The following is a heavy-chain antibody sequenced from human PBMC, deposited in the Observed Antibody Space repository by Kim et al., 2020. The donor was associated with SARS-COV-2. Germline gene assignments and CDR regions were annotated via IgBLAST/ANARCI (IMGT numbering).Heavy chain of an antibody. D-gene: IGHD2-15*01. V-gene: IGHV3-48*03. CDR3: ARGLGPCSGGSCYRTLCDY. J-gene: IGHJ4*01. CDR1: GFTFSSYE. Sequence: GGSLRLSCAASGFTFSSYEMNWVRQAPGKGLEWVSYISDSASIIYYADSVKGRFTISRDNAKNSLYLQMNSLRVEDTAVYYCARGLGPCSGGSCYRTLCDYWGQGTLVTVSS. CDR2: ISDSASII.